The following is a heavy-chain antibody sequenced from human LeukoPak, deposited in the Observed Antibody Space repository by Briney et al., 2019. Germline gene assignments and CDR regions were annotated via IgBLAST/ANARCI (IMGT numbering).Heavy chain of an antibody. J-gene: IGHJ4*02. CDR2: ISNSGNTM. CDR1: GFTFKSFE. V-gene: IGHV3-48*03. D-gene: IGHD6-19*01. CDR3: ARGLAVSSNY. Sequence: GGSLRLSCAASGFTFKSFEMNWVRQAPGKGLEWLSYISNSGNTMYYADSVKGRFTISRDNAKNSVYLQMYSLRAEDTGVYYCARGLAVSSNYWGQGTLVTVAS.